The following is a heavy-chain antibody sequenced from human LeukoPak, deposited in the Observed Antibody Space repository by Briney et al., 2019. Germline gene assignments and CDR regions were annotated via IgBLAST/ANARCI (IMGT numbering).Heavy chain of an antibody. D-gene: IGHD3-22*01. J-gene: IGHJ4*02. CDR2: ISDKNVNT. CDR3: ARDGGYYYDSSGYYFEY. V-gene: IGHV1-18*01. Sequence: ASVKVSCKASGYTFTRYGISWVRPAPGQGLEWMGWISDKNVNTNYAQKFQGRVTMSTDTSTNTAYMELRSLRSDDTAVYYCARDGGYYYDSSGYYFEYWGQGTLVTVSS. CDR1: GYTFTRYG.